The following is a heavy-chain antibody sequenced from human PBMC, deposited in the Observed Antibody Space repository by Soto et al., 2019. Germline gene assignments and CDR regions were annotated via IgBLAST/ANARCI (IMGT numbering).Heavy chain of an antibody. CDR1: GGTFSSYA. V-gene: IGHV1-8*02. Sequence: ASVKVSCKAPGGTFSSYAISWVRQAPGQGLEWMGWMNPNSGNTGYAQKFQGRVTMTRNTSISTAYMELRSLRSDDTAVYYCARTCSGGSCSLGPYWGQGTLVTVSS. D-gene: IGHD2-15*01. J-gene: IGHJ4*02. CDR2: MNPNSGNT. CDR3: ARTCSGGSCSLGPY.